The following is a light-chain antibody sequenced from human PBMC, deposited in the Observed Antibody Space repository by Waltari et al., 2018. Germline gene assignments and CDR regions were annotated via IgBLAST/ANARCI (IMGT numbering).Light chain of an antibody. CDR3: QQYYDWRS. CDR1: QSIGTS. CDR2: HAS. Sequence: EIVMTQSPATLSVSPGERATLSCRASQSIGTSLAWFQQRPGQAPSLLIYHASTRATGIPARLSGSGSGTEFTLTIGSLQSEDFAVYYCQQYYDWRSFGQGTKLEIK. V-gene: IGKV3-15*01. J-gene: IGKJ2*01.